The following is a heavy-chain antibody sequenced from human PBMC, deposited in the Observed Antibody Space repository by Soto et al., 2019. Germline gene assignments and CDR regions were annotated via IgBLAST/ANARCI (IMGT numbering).Heavy chain of an antibody. CDR2: INAGNGNT. V-gene: IGHV1-3*01. D-gene: IGHD6-19*01. Sequence: QVQLVQSGAEVKKPGASVKVSCKASGYTFTSNAMHWVRQAPGQRLEWMGWINAGNGNTKYSQKFQGRVTITRDTSASTAYMELSSLRSEDTAVYYCAGLDLKSGWYGVLSYWGQGTLVTVSS. CDR1: GYTFTSNA. J-gene: IGHJ4*02. CDR3: AGLDLKSGWYGVLSY.